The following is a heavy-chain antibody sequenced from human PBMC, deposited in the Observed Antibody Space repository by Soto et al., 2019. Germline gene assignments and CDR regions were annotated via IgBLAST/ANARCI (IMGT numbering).Heavy chain of an antibody. Sequence: QVPLQESGPGLVKPSGTLSLTCGVSGDSITSTNWWSWVRQPPRRGLEWIGEIYHSGTTHYNPSLKSRIIILLDESKNQFSRNLSSVTAADTAVYYCARRKDPYHYGVDVWGQGATVSGCS. CDR1: GDSITSTNW. CDR3: ARRKDPYHYGVDV. J-gene: IGHJ6*02. V-gene: IGHV4-4*02. CDR2: IYHSGTT.